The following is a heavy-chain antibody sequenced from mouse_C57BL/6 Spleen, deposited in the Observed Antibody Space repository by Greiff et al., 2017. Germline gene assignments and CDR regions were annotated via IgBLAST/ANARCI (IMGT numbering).Heavy chain of an antibody. D-gene: IGHD2-5*01. V-gene: IGHV1-82*01. CDR1: GYAFSSSW. Sequence: QVQLQQSGPELVKPGASVKISCKASGYAFSSSWMNWVKQRPGKGLEWIGRIYPGDGDTNNNGKFKGKATLTADKSSSTAYMQLSSLTSEDSAVYFCAREGSNRDYYAMDYWGQGTSVTVSS. J-gene: IGHJ4*01. CDR3: AREGSNRDYYAMDY. CDR2: IYPGDGDT.